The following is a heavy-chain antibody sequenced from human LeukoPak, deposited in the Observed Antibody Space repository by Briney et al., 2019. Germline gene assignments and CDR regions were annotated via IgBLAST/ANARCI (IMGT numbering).Heavy chain of an antibody. D-gene: IGHD3-10*01. V-gene: IGHV4-59*01. Sequence: PSETLCLTCTISGGSISPYYWSWIRQPPGKGLEWIGYISYSGGANHNPSLKSRVTISVATSKNQFFLDLASVTAADAAVYYCARARYFDWGNSYQGGCYYMDLWDKGTTVTVSS. J-gene: IGHJ6*03. CDR2: ISYSGGA. CDR1: GGSISPYY. CDR3: ARARYFDWGNSYQGGCYYMDL.